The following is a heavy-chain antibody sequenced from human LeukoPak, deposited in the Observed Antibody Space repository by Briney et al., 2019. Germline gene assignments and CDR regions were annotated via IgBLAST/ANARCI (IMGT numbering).Heavy chain of an antibody. CDR1: GYSFTSYW. D-gene: IGHD3-3*01. CDR2: IHPGDSDT. CDR3: ARESRYYLFDY. V-gene: IGHV5-51*01. J-gene: IGHJ4*02. Sequence: GESLKISCKGSGYSFTSYWIGWVRQMPGKGLEWMGLIHPGDSDTRYSPSFQGQVTISADKSISTAYLQWSSLKASDTAMYYCARESRYYLFDYWGQGTLVTVSS.